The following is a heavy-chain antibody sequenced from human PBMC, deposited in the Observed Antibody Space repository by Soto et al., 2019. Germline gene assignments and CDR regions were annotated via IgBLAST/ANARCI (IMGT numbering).Heavy chain of an antibody. Sequence: GGSLRLSCAVSGFTFSSYSMNWVRQAPGKGLEWVSSISSSSYIYYTDSVKGRFTISRDNAKNSLYLQMNSLRAEDTAVYYCARITGNWFDPWGQGALVTVSS. V-gene: IGHV3-21*01. CDR1: GFTFSSYS. D-gene: IGHD3-16*01. CDR2: ISSSSYI. J-gene: IGHJ5*02. CDR3: ARITGNWFDP.